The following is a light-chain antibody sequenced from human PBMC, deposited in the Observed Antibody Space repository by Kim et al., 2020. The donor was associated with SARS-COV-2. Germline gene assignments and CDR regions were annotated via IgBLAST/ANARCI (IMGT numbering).Light chain of an antibody. J-gene: IGKJ1*01. V-gene: IGKV3-11*02. CDR1: QSVSVY. CDR3: QQRRNWHAL. CDR2: DAS. Sequence: LFPGEMAAHSCRASQSVSVYLAWDQQRPGQAHRLIRDDASNRATGVPARFSGSGAGRDFTLAVGSLEPEDFAVYFCQQRRNWHALFGQGTKVDIK.